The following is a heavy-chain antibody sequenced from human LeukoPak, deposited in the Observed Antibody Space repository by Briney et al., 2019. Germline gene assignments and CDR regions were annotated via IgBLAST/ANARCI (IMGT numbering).Heavy chain of an antibody. V-gene: IGHV4-4*07. Sequence: PSETLSLTCTVSGGSIRSYYWSWIRQPAGKGLEWIGRIYTSGSTNYNPSLKSRVTMSVDTSKNQFSLKLSSVTAADTAMYYCARDSLLSSSSWYGGGNWFDPWGQGTLVTVSS. CDR2: IYTSGST. J-gene: IGHJ5*02. CDR1: GGSIRSYY. D-gene: IGHD6-13*01. CDR3: ARDSLLSSSSWYGGGNWFDP.